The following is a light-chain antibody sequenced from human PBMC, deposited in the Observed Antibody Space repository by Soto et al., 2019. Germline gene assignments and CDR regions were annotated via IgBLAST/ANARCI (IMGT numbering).Light chain of an antibody. Sequence: EIVLTQSPGTLSLSPGERATLSCRASQSVSSNYLAWYQQKPGQAPRLLIYGASSRATGIPDRFSGSGSGTDFTLTISRLEPGDVAVYYCQQFDTSPPSTFGQGTRLEIK. CDR2: GAS. CDR3: QQFDTSPPST. J-gene: IGKJ5*01. CDR1: QSVSSNY. V-gene: IGKV3-20*01.